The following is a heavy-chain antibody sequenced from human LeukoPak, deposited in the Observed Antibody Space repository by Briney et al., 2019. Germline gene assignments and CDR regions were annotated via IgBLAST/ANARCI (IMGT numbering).Heavy chain of an antibody. D-gene: IGHD1/OR15-1a*01. CDR2: IKQDGSEK. V-gene: IGHV3-7*01. CDR1: GLTFSNYW. Sequence: GGSLRLSCAASGLTFSNYWMSWVRQAPGKGLEWVANIKQDGSEKYYVDSVKGRFTISRDNAKNSLYLQMNSLRAEDTAVYYCARDRSNSQNNQNNTNWGQGTLVTVSS. CDR3: ARDRSNSQNNQNNTN. J-gene: IGHJ4*02.